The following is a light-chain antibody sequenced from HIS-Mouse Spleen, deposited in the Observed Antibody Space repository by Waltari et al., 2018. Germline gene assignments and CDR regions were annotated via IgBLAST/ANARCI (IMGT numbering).Light chain of an antibody. Sequence: SYVLTQPPSVSVAPGKTARITCGGNNIGSKSVHWYQQKPGQAPVLVAYDDSERPSGIPERFSGSNSGNTATLTISRVEAGDEADYYCQVWDSSSDHVVFGGGTKLTVL. CDR3: QVWDSSSDHVV. J-gene: IGLJ2*01. CDR2: DDS. CDR1: NIGSKS. V-gene: IGLV3-21*03.